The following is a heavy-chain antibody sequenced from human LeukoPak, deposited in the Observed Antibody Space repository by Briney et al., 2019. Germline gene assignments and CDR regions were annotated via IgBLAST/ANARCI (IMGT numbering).Heavy chain of an antibody. V-gene: IGHV1-24*01. CDR1: GYALIEVS. J-gene: IGHJ3*02. CDR2: FDREEDKT. D-gene: IGHD3-10*01. CDR3: ARTPPRITMVRGVIHDDAFDI. Sequence: ASVKVSCKVFGYALIEVSMHWVRQSPENGLEWMGTFDREEDKTTYAQKFQGRFTMTEDTITDTAYMELRSLGSDDTAVYYCARTPPRITMVRGVIHDDAFDIWGQGTMVTVSS.